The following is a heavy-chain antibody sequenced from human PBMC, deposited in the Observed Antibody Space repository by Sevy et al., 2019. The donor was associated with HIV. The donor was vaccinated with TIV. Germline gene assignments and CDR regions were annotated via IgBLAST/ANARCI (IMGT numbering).Heavy chain of an antibody. CDR1: GFIFRNYA. CDR2: ISFDGTNK. CDR3: ARVNSPSVTTAPLYYYYGLDV. Sequence: GGSLRLSCAASGFIFRNYAVHWVRQAPGKGLEWLAIISFDGTNKYYADSVKGRFTVSRDNAKNTLYLQMNSLRTEDTAIYYCARVNSPSVTTAPLYYYYGLDVWGQGTTVTVSS. J-gene: IGHJ6*02. D-gene: IGHD4-17*01. V-gene: IGHV3-30-3*01.